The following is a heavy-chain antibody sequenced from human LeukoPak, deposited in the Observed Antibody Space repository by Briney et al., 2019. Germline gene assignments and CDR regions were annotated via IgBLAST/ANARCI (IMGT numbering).Heavy chain of an antibody. J-gene: IGHJ6*03. CDR3: AKVGGFGTTDYYYYYMDV. CDR1: GFSVRTTY. Sequence: GGSLRLSCAASGFSVRTTYMSWVRQAPGKGLEWVSSISSSRSYIYYADSVKGRFTISRDNSKNTLNLQMNSLRAEDTAVYYCAKVGGFGTTDYYYYYMDVWGKGTTVTISS. CDR2: ISSSRSYI. D-gene: IGHD3-16*01. V-gene: IGHV3-21*04.